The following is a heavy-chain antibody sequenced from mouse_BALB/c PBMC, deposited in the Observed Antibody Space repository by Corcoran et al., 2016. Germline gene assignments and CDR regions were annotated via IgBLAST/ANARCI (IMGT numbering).Heavy chain of an antibody. V-gene: IGHV9-3-1*01. Sequence: QIQLVQSGPELKKPGETVKISCKASGYTFTNYGMNWVKQAPGKGLKWMGWINTYTGEPTYADDFKGRFAFSMETSASTAFLQINNLKNEDTATYCCAREPDAMDYWGQGTSVTVSS. CDR3: AREPDAMDY. J-gene: IGHJ4*01. CDR2: INTYTGEP. CDR1: GYTFTNYG.